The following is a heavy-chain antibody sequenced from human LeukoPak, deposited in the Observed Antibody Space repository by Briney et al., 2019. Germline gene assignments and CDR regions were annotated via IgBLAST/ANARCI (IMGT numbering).Heavy chain of an antibody. D-gene: IGHD3-16*01. Sequence: GGSLRPSCAASGFTFSSYGMHWVRQAPGKGLEWVAFIRYDGSNKYYADSVKGRFTISRDNSKNTLYLQMNSLRAEDTAVYYCAKGVGFGNYYFDYWGQGTLVTVSS. CDR1: GFTFSSYG. CDR2: IRYDGSNK. J-gene: IGHJ4*02. V-gene: IGHV3-30*02. CDR3: AKGVGFGNYYFDY.